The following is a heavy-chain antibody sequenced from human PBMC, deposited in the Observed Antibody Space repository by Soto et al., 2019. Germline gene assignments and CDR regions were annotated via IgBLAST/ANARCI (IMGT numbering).Heavy chain of an antibody. CDR2: INPNSGGT. Sequence: QVQLVQSGAEVKKPGASVKVSCKASGYTFTGYYMHWVRQAPGQGLEWMGWINPNSGGTNYAQKVQGIATMTRDTSISTTYMELMRLRSDDTAVYYCAREGEGYYDSSGYLDYWGQGTLVTVSS. J-gene: IGHJ4*02. D-gene: IGHD3-22*01. CDR3: AREGEGYYDSSGYLDY. CDR1: GYTFTGYY. V-gene: IGHV1-2*02.